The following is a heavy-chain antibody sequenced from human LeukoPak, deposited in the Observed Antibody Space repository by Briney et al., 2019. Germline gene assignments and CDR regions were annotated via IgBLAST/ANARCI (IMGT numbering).Heavy chain of an antibody. CDR1: GGSISSSSYY. D-gene: IGHD3-3*01. CDR2: IYYSGSP. J-gene: IGHJ3*02. Sequence: SETLSLTCTVSGGSISSSSYYWGWIRQPPGKGLEWIGSIYYSGSPYYTPSLKSRVTISVDTSKNQFSLKLSSVTAANTAVYYCARVSSDFWSGYYGAFDIWGQGTMVTVSS. CDR3: ARVSSDFWSGYYGAFDI. V-gene: IGHV4-39*07.